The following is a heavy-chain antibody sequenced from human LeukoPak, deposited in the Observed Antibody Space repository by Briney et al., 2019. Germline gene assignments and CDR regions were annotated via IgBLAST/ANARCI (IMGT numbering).Heavy chain of an antibody. CDR3: TSWTLNLFQY. CDR1: GFTFSDHY. J-gene: IGHJ4*02. CDR2: VRNKANGYTT. D-gene: IGHD1-1*01. Sequence: GGSLRLSCAASGFTFSDHYMDWVRQAPGKGLEWVGRVRNKANGYTTEYAASVKVRFTISRDDSKNSLYLQMNSLETADTAVYYCTSWTLNLFQYWGQGTLVSVSS. V-gene: IGHV3-72*01.